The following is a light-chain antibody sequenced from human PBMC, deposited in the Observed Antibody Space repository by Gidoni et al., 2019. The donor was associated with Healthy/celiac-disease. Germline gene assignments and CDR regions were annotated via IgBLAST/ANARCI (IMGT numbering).Light chain of an antibody. V-gene: IGKV3-11*01. J-gene: IGKJ4*01. CDR2: DAS. Sequence: EIVLTQAPAILSLSPAQRATLSCRASQCVSSYLAWYQQKPGQAPRLLIYDASNRATGIPARFSGSGSGTDFTLTISSLEPEDFAVYYCQQRSNWPPGLTFGGGTKVEIK. CDR1: QCVSSY. CDR3: QQRSNWPPGLT.